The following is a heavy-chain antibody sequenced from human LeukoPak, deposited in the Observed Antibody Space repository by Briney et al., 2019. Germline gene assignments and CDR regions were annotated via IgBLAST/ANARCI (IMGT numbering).Heavy chain of an antibody. CDR2: ISASGGST. CDR1: GFTFSSYA. V-gene: IGHV3-23*01. J-gene: IGHJ4*02. CDR3: AKNLRVYYFDY. Sequence: GASLRLSCAASGFTFSSYAMSWVRQAPGKGLEWVSAISASGGSTYYADSVKGRFTISRDNSKNTLYLQMNSLRAEDTAVYYCAKNLRVYYFDYWGQGTLVTVSS. D-gene: IGHD4-17*01.